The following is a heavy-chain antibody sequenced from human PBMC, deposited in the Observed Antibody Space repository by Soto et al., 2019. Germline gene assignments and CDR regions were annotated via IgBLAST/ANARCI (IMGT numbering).Heavy chain of an antibody. CDR1: GGSISSSNW. V-gene: IGHV4-4*02. Sequence: SETLSLTCAVSGGSISSSNWWSWVRQPPGKGLEWIGEIYHSGSTNYNPSLKSRVTISVDKSKNQFSLKLSSVTAADTAVYYCARANGDKYYYYYGMDVWGQGTTVTVSS. J-gene: IGHJ6*02. D-gene: IGHD4-17*01. CDR3: ARANGDKYYYYYGMDV. CDR2: IYHSGST.